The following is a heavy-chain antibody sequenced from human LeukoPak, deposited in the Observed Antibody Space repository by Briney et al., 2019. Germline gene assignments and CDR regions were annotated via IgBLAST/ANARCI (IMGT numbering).Heavy chain of an antibody. CDR1: GFTFSRYA. CDR3: AKDTIPYGRSYYYMDV. CDR2: ISSNGGST. Sequence: GGSLRLSCAASGFTFSRYARHWVRQAPGKGLEYVSGISSNGGSTYYANSVKGRFTVSRDNSKNSLYLHMSSLRTEDTALFYCAKDTIPYGRSYYYMDVWGKGTTVTVSS. J-gene: IGHJ6*03. D-gene: IGHD3-3*01. V-gene: IGHV3-64*01.